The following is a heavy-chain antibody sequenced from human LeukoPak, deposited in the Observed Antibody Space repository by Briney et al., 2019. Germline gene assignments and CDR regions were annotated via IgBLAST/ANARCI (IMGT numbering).Heavy chain of an antibody. CDR1: AYTFTSCG. Sequence: AAVTVSCKSSAYTFTSCGMSWVRQPPGQGLELMGWISTHNGNTNYAQTLQGRVTMTTDTSTSTAYMELRSLRSDDTAVYYCAVSSGSYPSFDPWGQGSLVTVSS. J-gene: IGHJ5*02. V-gene: IGHV1-18*04. CDR2: ISTHNGNT. D-gene: IGHD3-10*01. CDR3: AVSSGSYPSFDP.